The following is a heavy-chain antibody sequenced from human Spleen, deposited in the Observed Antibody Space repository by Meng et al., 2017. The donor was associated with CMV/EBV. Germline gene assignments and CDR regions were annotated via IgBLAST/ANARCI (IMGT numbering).Heavy chain of an antibody. D-gene: IGHD3-3*01. CDR3: ARERRITIFGVVIIYYGMDV. Sequence: GESLKISCAASGFTFSNAWMSWVRQAPGKGLEWVAVISYDGSNKYYADSVKGRFTISRDNSKNTLYLQMNSLRAEDTAVYYCARERRITIFGVVIIYYGMDVWGQGTTVTVSS. CDR2: ISYDGSNK. CDR1: GFTFSNAW. J-gene: IGHJ6*02. V-gene: IGHV3-30*03.